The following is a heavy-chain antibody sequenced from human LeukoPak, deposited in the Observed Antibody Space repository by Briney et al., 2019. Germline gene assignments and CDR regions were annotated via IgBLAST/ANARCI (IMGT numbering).Heavy chain of an antibody. CDR1: GFTVSGNY. V-gene: IGHV3-53*01. CDR2: IYSGGST. D-gene: IGHD6-19*01. Sequence: GGSLRLSCAASGFTVSGNYMSWVRQAPGKGLEWVSVIYSGGSTYYADSVKGRFTISRDNSKNTLYLQMNSLRAEDTAVYYCARQSSGWFFDYWGQGTLVTVSS. CDR3: ARQSSGWFFDY. J-gene: IGHJ4*02.